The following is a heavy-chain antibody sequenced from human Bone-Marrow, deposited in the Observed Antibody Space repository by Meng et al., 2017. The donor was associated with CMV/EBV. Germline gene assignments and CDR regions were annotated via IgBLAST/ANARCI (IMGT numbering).Heavy chain of an antibody. CDR1: GGSISSSSYY. Sequence: TETLSLTCTVSGGSISSSSYYWGWIRQPPGKGLEWIGYIYYSGSTNYNPSLKSRVTISVDTSKNQFSLKLSSVTAADTAVYYCASSSTTTYYYYGMDVWGQGTTVTVSS. V-gene: IGHV4-61*05. CDR2: IYYSGST. J-gene: IGHJ6*01. D-gene: IGHD1-26*01. CDR3: ASSSTTTYYYYGMDV.